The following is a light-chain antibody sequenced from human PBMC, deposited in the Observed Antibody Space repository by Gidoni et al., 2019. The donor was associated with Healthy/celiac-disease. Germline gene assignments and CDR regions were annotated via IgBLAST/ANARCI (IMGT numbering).Light chain of an antibody. CDR1: QSVYSNY. J-gene: IGKJ2*01. CDR3: QQYGGSPAAYT. CDR2: GAS. V-gene: IGKV3-20*01. Sequence: EIVLTQSPGTQSLSPGDRATLSCRASQSVYSNYLAWYQQRPGQSPRLLIYGASNRATGIPERISGSGSGTDFTLSISRLEPEDFGVYYCQQYGGSPAAYTFGQGTKLEIK.